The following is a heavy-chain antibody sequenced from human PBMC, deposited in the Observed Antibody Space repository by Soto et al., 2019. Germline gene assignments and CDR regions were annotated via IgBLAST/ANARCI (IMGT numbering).Heavy chain of an antibody. CDR1: GGSISSGEYY. V-gene: IGHV4-30-4*01. CDR2: ISYSGST. J-gene: IGHJ6*04. Sequence: PSETLSLTCTVSGGSISSGEYYWTWIRQPPGKGLEWIGYISYSGSTHYSPSLKSRVSITVDTSKNQFSLNLASVSAEDMAVYYCVIIFLTIFGPSNDYYGMGVWGVGTTVTVSS. CDR3: VIIFLTIFGPSNDYYGMGV. D-gene: IGHD3-3*01.